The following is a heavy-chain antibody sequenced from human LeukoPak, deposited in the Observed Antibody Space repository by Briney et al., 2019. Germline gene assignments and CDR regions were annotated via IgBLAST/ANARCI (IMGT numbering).Heavy chain of an antibody. V-gene: IGHV4-4*07. CDR2: IYTSGST. Sequence: SETLSLTCTVSGGSISSYYWSWIRQPAGKGLEWIGRIYTSGSTNYNPSLKSRVTMSVDTSKNQFSLKLSSVTAADTAVYYCAKNGPRGYFRSPSCYPSPLDSWGRGTLV. J-gene: IGHJ4*02. D-gene: IGHD2-2*01. CDR3: AKNGPRGYFRSPSCYPSPLDS. CDR1: GGSISSYY.